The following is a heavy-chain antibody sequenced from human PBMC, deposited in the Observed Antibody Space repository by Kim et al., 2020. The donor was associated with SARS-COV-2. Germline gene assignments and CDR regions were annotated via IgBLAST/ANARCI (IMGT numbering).Heavy chain of an antibody. CDR3: ATDLAKLLASRSFYCMDV. D-gene: IGHD6-19*01. J-gene: IGHJ6*02. V-gene: IGHV3-30-3*01. CDR1: GFTFRNYA. CDR2: ISYYGTNK. Sequence: GGSLRLSCAASGFTFRNYALHWVRQAPGKGPEWVSVISYYGTNKYYADSVRGRFTISRDTSKDTLYLHMNSLRMSDTGLYYCATDLAKLLASRSFYCMDVWGQGTTVTVSS.